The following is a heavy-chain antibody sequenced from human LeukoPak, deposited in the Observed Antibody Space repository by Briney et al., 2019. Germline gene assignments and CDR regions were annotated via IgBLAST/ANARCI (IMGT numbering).Heavy chain of an antibody. CDR3: ARGPDYDILADYFDY. J-gene: IGHJ4*02. D-gene: IGHD3-9*01. V-gene: IGHV3-30*04. Sequence: GGSLRLSCAASGFTFKSYAKHWLRQAPGKGLEWVALMSYDGTYKYYADSVKGRFTISRDNSKNTLYLQMDSLRPEDTAVYYCARGPDYDILADYFDYWGQGTLVTVSS. CDR1: GFTFKSYA. CDR2: MSYDGTYK.